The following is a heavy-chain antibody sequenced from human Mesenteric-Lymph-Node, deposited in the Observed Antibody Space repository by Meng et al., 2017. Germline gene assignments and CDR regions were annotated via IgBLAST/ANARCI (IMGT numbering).Heavy chain of an antibody. CDR1: GFTVSSSY. Sequence: GGSLRLSCAASGFTVSSSYMSWVRQAPGKGLEWVSVIYSGGNTYYADSVKGRFTISRDNSKNTLYLQMNSLRTEDTAVYYCARDLGCTSTTCRNNWFDPWGQGTLVTVSS. J-gene: IGHJ5*02. V-gene: IGHV3-66*02. CDR3: ARDLGCTSTTCRNNWFDP. D-gene: IGHD2-2*01. CDR2: IYSGGNT.